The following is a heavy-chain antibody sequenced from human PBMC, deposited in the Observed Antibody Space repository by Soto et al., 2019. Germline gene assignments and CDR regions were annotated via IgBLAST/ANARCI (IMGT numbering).Heavy chain of an antibody. Sequence: QVLLVESGGGVVQPGRSLRLSCAASGFTFTTYAMLWVRQAPGKGLEWVALISYDGINEHYADSVKGRFSISRDNSKDTLYLQMNSLRPDDTAVYYCERDLTSGWLGDYLGQGTLVTVSS. CDR1: GFTFTTYA. V-gene: IGHV3-30-3*01. CDR2: ISYDGINE. CDR3: ERDLTSGWLGDY. J-gene: IGHJ4*02. D-gene: IGHD6-19*01.